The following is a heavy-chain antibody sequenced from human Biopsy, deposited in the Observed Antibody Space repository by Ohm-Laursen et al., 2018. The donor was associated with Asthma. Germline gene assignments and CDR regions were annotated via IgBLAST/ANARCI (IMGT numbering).Heavy chain of an antibody. Sequence: GTLSLTCTVSGGSISNYYWSWIRQPPGKGLEYIGYIYYTGSTRYNPSLKSRVTLSVDTSKNQFSLRLNSVTAADTAVYYCARGDSSNWSHYYFDYWGQGTLVTVSP. J-gene: IGHJ4*02. D-gene: IGHD3-22*01. V-gene: IGHV4-59*01. CDR3: ARGDSSNWSHYYFDY. CDR1: GGSISNYY. CDR2: IYYTGST.